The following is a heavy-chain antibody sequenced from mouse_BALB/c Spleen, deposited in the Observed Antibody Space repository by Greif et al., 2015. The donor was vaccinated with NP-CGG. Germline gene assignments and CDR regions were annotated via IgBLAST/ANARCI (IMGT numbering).Heavy chain of an antibody. CDR3: ARLWLRRAMDY. J-gene: IGHJ4*01. CDR1: GFNIKDTY. Sequence: VQLQQPGAELVKPGASVKLSCTASGFNIKDTYMHWVKQRPEQGLEWIGRIDPANGNTKYDPKFQGKATITADTSSNTAYLQLSSLTSEDTAVYYCARLWLRRAMDYWGQGTSVSVSS. CDR2: IDPANGNT. D-gene: IGHD2-2*01. V-gene: IGHV14-3*02.